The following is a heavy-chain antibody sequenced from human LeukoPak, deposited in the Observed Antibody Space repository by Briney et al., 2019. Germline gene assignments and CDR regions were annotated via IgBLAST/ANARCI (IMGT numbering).Heavy chain of an antibody. Sequence: EASVKVSCKASGYTSASYGVTWVRQAPGQGPEWMAWISVYSGNTEYAQKFQDRVTLTADTSTSTVYMELRSLRSDDTAVYYCARDGWSLGPWGQGTLVTVSS. CDR2: ISVYSGNT. D-gene: IGHD2-8*01. V-gene: IGHV1-18*01. J-gene: IGHJ5*02. CDR3: ARDGWSLGP. CDR1: GYTSASYG.